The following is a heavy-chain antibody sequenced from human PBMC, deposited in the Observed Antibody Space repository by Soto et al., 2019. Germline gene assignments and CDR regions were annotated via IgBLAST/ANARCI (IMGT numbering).Heavy chain of an antibody. CDR3: ARIADCSTTSCSFPSRFHIRGYYYYYGLDV. CDR1: GYTFTSYG. CDR2: ISAYNGNS. J-gene: IGHJ6*02. Sequence: ASVKVSCKASGYTFTSYGISWVRQAPGQGLEWVGWISAYNGNSNYAQKYHGRVTMTTDTSTNTAYMEMSSLRSDDTAVYYCARIADCSTTSCSFPSRFHIRGYYYYYGLDVCGQGTTVTVSS. V-gene: IGHV1-18*01. D-gene: IGHD2-2*01.